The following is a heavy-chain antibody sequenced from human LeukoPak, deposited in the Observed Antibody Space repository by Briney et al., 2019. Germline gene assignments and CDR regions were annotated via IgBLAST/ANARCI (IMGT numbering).Heavy chain of an antibody. V-gene: IGHV3-48*03. Sequence: GGSLRLSCAASGFTFSSYEMNWVRQAPGKGLEWVSYISSSGSTIYYADSVKGRFAISRDNAKNSLYLQTNSLRAEDTAVYYCGRGAPGPTPYYSDYWGQGTLVTVSS. D-gene: IGHD1-14*01. CDR1: GFTFSSYE. J-gene: IGHJ4*02. CDR2: ISSSGSTI. CDR3: GRGAPGPTPYYSDY.